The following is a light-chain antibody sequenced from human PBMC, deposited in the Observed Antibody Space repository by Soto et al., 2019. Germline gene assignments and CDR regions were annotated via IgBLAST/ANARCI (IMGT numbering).Light chain of an antibody. Sequence: QSALTQPASVSGSPGQSITISCTGTSSDVGGYNLVSWYQQHPGKAPKPMIYEVSKRPSGVSNRFSGSKSGNTAPLTISGLQADDEADYSCCSYAGSSTYVFGTGTKVTVL. V-gene: IGLV2-23*02. J-gene: IGLJ1*01. CDR2: EVS. CDR1: SSDVGGYNL. CDR3: CSYAGSSTYV.